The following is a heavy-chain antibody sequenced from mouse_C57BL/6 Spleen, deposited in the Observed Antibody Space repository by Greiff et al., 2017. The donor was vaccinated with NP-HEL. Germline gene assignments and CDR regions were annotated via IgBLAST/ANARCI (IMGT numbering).Heavy chain of an antibody. J-gene: IGHJ2*01. CDR3: ARGGYYGSSSDY. V-gene: IGHV1-19*01. Sequence: VQLQQSGPVLVKPGASVKMSCKASGYTFTDYYMNWVKQSHGKSLEWIGVINPYNGGTSYNQKFKGKATLTVDKSSSTAYMELNSLTSEDSAVYYCARGGYYGSSSDYWGQGTTLTVSS. CDR2: INPYNGGT. D-gene: IGHD1-1*01. CDR1: GYTFTDYY.